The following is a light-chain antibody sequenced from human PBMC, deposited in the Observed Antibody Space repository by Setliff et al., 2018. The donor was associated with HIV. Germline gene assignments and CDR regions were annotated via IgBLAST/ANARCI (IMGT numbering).Light chain of an antibody. V-gene: IGLV2-14*01. Sequence: QSALTQPASVSGSPGQSITISCTGTSSDVGGYSYVSWYQQHPGKAPKLIIYEVTNRPSGASNRFSGSKSGNTASLTISGLQAEDEADYYCSSYAITNTLPFGTGTKVTVL. CDR2: EVT. J-gene: IGLJ1*01. CDR1: SSDVGGYSY. CDR3: SSYAITNTLP.